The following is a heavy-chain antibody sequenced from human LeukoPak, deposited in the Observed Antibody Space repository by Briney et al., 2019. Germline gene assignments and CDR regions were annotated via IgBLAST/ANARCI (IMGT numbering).Heavy chain of an antibody. J-gene: IGHJ4*02. CDR1: GVSISSSSYY. Sequence: TSETLSLTCTVSGVSISSSSYYWGWIRQPPGKGLEWIGSIYYSGSTYYNPSLKSRVTISVDTSKNQFSLKLSSVTAADTAVYYCARSALWFGESYYFDYWGQGTLVTVSS. CDR2: IYYSGST. CDR3: ARSALWFGESYYFDY. D-gene: IGHD3-10*01. V-gene: IGHV4-39*01.